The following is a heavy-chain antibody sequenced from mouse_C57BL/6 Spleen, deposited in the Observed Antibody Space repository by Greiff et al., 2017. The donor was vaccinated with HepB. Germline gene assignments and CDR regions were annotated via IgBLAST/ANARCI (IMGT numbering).Heavy chain of an antibody. CDR3: ARVYGNFWYFDV. J-gene: IGHJ1*03. CDR2: ISDGGSYT. Sequence: EVNVVESGGGLVKPGGSLKLSCAASGFTFSSYAMSWVRQTPEKRLEWVATISDGGSYTYYPDNVKGRFTISRDNAKNNLYLQMSHLKSEDTAMYYCARVYGNFWYFDVWGTGTTVTVSS. V-gene: IGHV5-4*03. CDR1: GFTFSSYA. D-gene: IGHD2-1*01.